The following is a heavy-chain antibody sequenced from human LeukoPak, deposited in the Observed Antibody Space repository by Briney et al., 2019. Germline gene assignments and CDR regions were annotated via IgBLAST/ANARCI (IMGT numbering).Heavy chain of an antibody. D-gene: IGHD1-26*01. J-gene: IGHJ6*03. V-gene: IGHV4-39*07. CDR2: ISYYGYT. Sequence: SETLSLTCTVSGDSISNNNYYWDWIRQPPGKGLEWIGSISYYGYTYYTPSLKSRVTISVDTSRSQFSLKLTSVTAADTAVYYCARGPLLYYYYYMDVWGKGTTVTVSS. CDR3: ARGPLLYYYYYMDV. CDR1: GDSISNNNYY.